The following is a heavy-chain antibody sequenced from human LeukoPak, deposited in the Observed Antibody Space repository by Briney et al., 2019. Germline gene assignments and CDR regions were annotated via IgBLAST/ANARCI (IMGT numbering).Heavy chain of an antibody. J-gene: IGHJ6*02. V-gene: IGHV3-21*01. Sequence: GGALRLSCAASGLTFSSYSMNWVRQAPGKGLEWVSSISSSSSYIYYADSVKGRFTISRDNAKNSLYLQMNSLRAEDTAVYYCARDGRATAMGYYYYYGMDVWGQGTTVTVSS. CDR3: ARDGRATAMGYYYYYGMDV. CDR1: GLTFSSYS. CDR2: ISSSSSYI. D-gene: IGHD5-18*01.